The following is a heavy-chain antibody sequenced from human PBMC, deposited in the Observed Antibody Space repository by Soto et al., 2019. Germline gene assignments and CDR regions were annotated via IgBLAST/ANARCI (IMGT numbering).Heavy chain of an antibody. D-gene: IGHD2-2*01. CDR3: ARGVAPAGFDY. J-gene: IGHJ4*02. CDR1: GGTIRNFY. CDR2: AYYSVTT. Sequence: SETLSRTGTVSGGTIRNFYWSWIRQPHGKGLECLGYAYYSVTTNYNPSLKSRVTISLDTSKNHFSLKLSSVTAADTAVYYCARGVAPAGFDYWGQGTLVTVSS. V-gene: IGHV4-59*01.